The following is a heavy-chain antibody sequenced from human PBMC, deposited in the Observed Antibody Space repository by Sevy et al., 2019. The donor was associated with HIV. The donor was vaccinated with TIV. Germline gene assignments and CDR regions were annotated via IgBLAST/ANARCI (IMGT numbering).Heavy chain of an antibody. Sequence: GGSLRLSCAASGFTVSGHHMSWVRQTPGKGLEWISVIYSGGLTYYANSVKGRFTISSDNSRDTVYLQMSSLRPADTAVYFCASFGIRDVYSGQGILVTVSS. CDR1: GFTVSGHH. V-gene: IGHV3-66*02. CDR3: ASFGIRDVY. CDR2: IYSGGLT. J-gene: IGHJ4*02. D-gene: IGHD3-3*01.